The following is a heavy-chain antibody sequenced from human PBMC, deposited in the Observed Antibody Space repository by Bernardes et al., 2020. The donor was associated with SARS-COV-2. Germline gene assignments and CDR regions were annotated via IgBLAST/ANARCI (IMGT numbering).Heavy chain of an antibody. CDR2: ISSDGSNK. CDR3: ARGVNNWNYFFGLKHYGMDV. J-gene: IGHJ6*02. D-gene: IGHD1-7*01. V-gene: IGHV3-30*01. CDR1: GFTFSSYA. Sequence: GGSLRLSCAASGFTFSSYAMHWVRQAPGKGLEWVAVISSDGSNKYYADSVKGRFTISRDNSKNTLYLQMNSLRAEDTAVYYCARGVNNWNYFFGLKHYGMDVWGQGSTVTVSS.